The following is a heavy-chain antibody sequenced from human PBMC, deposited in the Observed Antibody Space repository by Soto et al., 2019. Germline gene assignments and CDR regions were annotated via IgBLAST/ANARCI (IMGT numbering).Heavy chain of an antibody. CDR1: GGSFTSYS. J-gene: IGHJ4*02. CDR3: ARDPRIYCTSSSCHSYFDS. V-gene: IGHV1-69*01. CDR2: IIPVFGTT. D-gene: IGHD2-2*01. Sequence: QVQLVQSGAEVKKPGSSLKLSCRASGGSFTSYSISWLRQAPGQGLEWMGGIIPVFGTTSYAQRLQGRVTITADESTSPAYLDLSSLSSEDTAVYYCARDPRIYCTSSSCHSYFDSWGQGTLVTVSS.